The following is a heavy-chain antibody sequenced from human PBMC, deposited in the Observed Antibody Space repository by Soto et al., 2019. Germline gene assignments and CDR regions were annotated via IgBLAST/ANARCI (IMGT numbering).Heavy chain of an antibody. CDR3: ARNLNYDFWSGYYGYYYYGMDV. CDR1: GYTFTSYG. Sequence: ASVKVSCKASGYTFTSYGISWVRQAPGQGLERMGWISAYNGNTNYAQKLQGRVTMTTDTSTSTAYMELRSLRSDDTAVYYCARNLNYDFWSGYYGYYYYGMDVWGQGTTVTVSS. CDR2: ISAYNGNT. J-gene: IGHJ6*02. D-gene: IGHD3-3*01. V-gene: IGHV1-18*01.